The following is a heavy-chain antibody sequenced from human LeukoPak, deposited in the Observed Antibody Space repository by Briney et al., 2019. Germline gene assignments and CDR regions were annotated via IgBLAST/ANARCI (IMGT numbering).Heavy chain of an antibody. Sequence: GGSLRLSCAASGFTFSNAWMSWVRQAPGKGLEWVGRIKSKTDGGTTDYAAPVKGRFTISRDDSKNTLYLQINSLKTEYTAVYYCNTYDFWSVSYAFDIWGQGTMVTVSS. D-gene: IGHD3-3*01. CDR3: NTYDFWSVSYAFDI. J-gene: IGHJ3*02. CDR2: IKSKTDGGTT. V-gene: IGHV3-15*01. CDR1: GFTFSNAW.